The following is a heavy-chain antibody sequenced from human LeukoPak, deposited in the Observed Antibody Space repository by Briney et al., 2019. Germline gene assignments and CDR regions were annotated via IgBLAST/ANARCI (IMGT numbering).Heavy chain of an antibody. V-gene: IGHV3-21*01. J-gene: IGHJ6*04. CDR3: AELGITMIGGV. Sequence: GGSLRLSCAASGFTFSIYTMNWVRQAPGKGLEWVSSISSSNSYIYYADSVKCRFTISRDNAKNSLYLQMNTLRAEDTAVYYCAELGITMIGGVWGKGTTVTISS. CDR1: GFTFSIYT. CDR2: ISSSNSYI. D-gene: IGHD3-10*02.